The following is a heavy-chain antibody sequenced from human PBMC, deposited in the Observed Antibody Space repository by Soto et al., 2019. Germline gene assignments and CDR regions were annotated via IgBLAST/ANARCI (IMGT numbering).Heavy chain of an antibody. CDR1: GFTFTSYA. Sequence: QVHLVQSGAEVKKPGASVKVSCKASGFTFTSYAITWVRQAPGQGLEWMGWISAYNGNTNYAQNLQGRVTMTTDSXXSTAYRELGSLPADATAVYYCARDFTGWPPDGVDSWGQGTLVTVSS. CDR3: ARDFTGWPPDGVDS. J-gene: IGHJ4*02. CDR2: ISAYNGNT. D-gene: IGHD3-16*01. V-gene: IGHV1-18*01.